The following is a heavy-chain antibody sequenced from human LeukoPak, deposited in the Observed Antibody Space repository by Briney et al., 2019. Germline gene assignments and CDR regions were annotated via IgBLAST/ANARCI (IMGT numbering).Heavy chain of an antibody. J-gene: IGHJ3*02. CDR1: GFTFSSYA. CDR3: AKDNVRFLEWVSSAFDI. V-gene: IGHV3-23*01. CDR2: ISGGSGRT. Sequence: GGSLRLSCAASGFTFSSYAMSWVRQAPGKGLEWVSAISGGSGRTYYADSVKGRFTISRDNSKNTLYLQMNSLRAEDTAVYYCAKDNVRFLEWVSSAFDIWGQGTMVTVSS. D-gene: IGHD3-3*01.